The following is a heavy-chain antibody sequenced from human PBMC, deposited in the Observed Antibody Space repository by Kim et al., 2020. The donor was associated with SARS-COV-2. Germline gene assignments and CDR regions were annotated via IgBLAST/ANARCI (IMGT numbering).Heavy chain of an antibody. Sequence: ASVKVSCKASGYTFDTFSLYWLRQAPGQRFEWMGWINGGNGNTSYSQNFQGRVTFTRDASATTAFMELTSLTFKDTAVYYCAREGSGSYNWLDPWGQGTL. CDR3: AREGSGSYNWLDP. D-gene: IGHD3-10*01. J-gene: IGHJ5*02. CDR2: INGGNGNT. V-gene: IGHV1-3*01. CDR1: GYTFDTFS.